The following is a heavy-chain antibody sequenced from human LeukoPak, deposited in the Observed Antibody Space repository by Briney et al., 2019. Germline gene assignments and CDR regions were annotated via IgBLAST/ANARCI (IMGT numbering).Heavy chain of an antibody. J-gene: IGHJ3*02. CDR2: IYTSGST. D-gene: IGHD3-22*01. Sequence: SETLSLTCTVSGGSISSGSCYWSWIRQPAGKGLEWIGRIYTSGSTNYNPSLKSRVTISVDTSKNQFSLKLSSVTAADTAVYYCARDLWITMIGGAFDIWGQGTMVTVSS. CDR1: GGSISSGSCY. CDR3: ARDLWITMIGGAFDI. V-gene: IGHV4-61*02.